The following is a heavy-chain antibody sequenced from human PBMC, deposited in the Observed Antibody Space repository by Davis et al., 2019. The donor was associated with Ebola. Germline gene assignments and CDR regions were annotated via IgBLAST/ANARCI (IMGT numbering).Heavy chain of an antibody. D-gene: IGHD1-7*01. V-gene: IGHV3-7*03. J-gene: IGHJ4*02. Sequence: GESLKISCAASGFSFSSHWMGWVRQAPGKGLQWVANIRQGGNEKYYVDSVKGRFTISRDNAQNSLYLQMNSLRTEDTAVYYCARAISWNYYFDYWGQGSLVTVSS. CDR2: IRQGGNEK. CDR1: GFSFSSHW. CDR3: ARAISWNYYFDY.